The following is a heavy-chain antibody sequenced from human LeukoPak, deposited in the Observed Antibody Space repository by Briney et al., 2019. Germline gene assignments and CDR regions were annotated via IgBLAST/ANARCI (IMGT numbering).Heavy chain of an antibody. D-gene: IGHD3-10*01. J-gene: IGHJ4*02. CDR3: ARDRGFDF. V-gene: IGHV4-34*01. Sequence: SETLSLTCAVSGGSFSGFYWGWVRQTPGKGLEWIGEINHLGSTNYNPSLKSRVTISLDTSKSQFSLRLKSLTAADTAVYYCARDRGFDFWGQGTLVTVSS. CDR1: GGSFSGFY. CDR2: INHLGST.